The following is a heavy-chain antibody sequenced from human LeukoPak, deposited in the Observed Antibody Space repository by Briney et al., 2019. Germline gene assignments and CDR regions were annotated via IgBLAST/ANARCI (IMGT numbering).Heavy chain of an antibody. D-gene: IGHD1-26*01. CDR3: ARGGIVGATNAFDI. Sequence: SETLSLTCTVSGGSISSYYWSWIRQPPGKGLEWIGYIYTSGSTNYNPSLKSRVTISVDTSKNQFSLKLSSVTAADTAVYYCARGGIVGATNAFDIWGQGTMVTVSS. J-gene: IGHJ3*02. V-gene: IGHV4-4*09. CDR2: IYTSGST. CDR1: GGSISSYY.